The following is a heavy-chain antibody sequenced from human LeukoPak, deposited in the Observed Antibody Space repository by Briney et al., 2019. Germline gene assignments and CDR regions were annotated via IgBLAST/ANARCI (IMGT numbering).Heavy chain of an antibody. Sequence: GGSLRLSCAASGFTLSSYAMHWVRQAPGKGLEWVAVISYDGSNKYYADSVKGRFTISRDNSKNTLYLQMNSLRAEDTAVYYCARDLGNYDFWSGLDYWGQGTLVTVSS. CDR3: ARDLGNYDFWSGLDY. V-gene: IGHV3-30-3*01. CDR1: GFTLSSYA. D-gene: IGHD3-3*01. CDR2: ISYDGSNK. J-gene: IGHJ4*02.